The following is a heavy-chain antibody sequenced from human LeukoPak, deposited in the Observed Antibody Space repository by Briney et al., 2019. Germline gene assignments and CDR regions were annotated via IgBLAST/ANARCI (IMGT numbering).Heavy chain of an antibody. CDR2: INHSGST. CDR1: GGSISSYY. V-gene: IGHV4-34*01. D-gene: IGHD3-3*01. J-gene: IGHJ5*02. CDR3: ARGLTIFGVARRGWFDP. Sequence: SETLSLTCTVSGGSISSYYWNWIRQPPGKGLEWIGEINHSGSTNYNPSLKSRVTISVDTSKNQFSLKLSSVTAADTAVYYCARGLTIFGVARRGWFDPWGQGTLVTVSS.